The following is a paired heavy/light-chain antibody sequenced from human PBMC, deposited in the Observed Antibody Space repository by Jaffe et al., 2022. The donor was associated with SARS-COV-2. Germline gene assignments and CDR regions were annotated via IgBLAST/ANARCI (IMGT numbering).Heavy chain of an antibody. J-gene: IGHJ3*02. V-gene: IGHV1-24*01. CDR3: ATVSKPSPVLLSSTRLFGAFDI. Sequence: QVQLVQSGAEVKKPGASVKVSCKVSGYTLTELSMHWVRQAPGKGLEWMGGFDPEDGETIYAQKFQGRVTMTEDTSTDTAYMELSSLRSEDTAVYYCATVSKPSPVLLSSTRLFGAFDIWGQGTMVTVSS. D-gene: IGHD3-10*01. CDR2: FDPEDGET. CDR1: GYTLTELS.
Light chain of an antibody. Sequence: DIQMTQSPSSLSASVGDRVTITCQASQDISNYLNWYQQKPGKAPKLLIYDASNLETGVPSRFSGSGSGTDFTFTISSLQPEDIATYYCQQYDNLPQTFGQGTKLEIK. V-gene: IGKV1-33*01. CDR2: DAS. J-gene: IGKJ2*01. CDR3: QQYDNLPQT. CDR1: QDISNY.